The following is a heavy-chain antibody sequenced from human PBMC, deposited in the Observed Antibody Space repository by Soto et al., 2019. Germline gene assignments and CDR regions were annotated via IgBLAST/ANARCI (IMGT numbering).Heavy chain of an antibody. D-gene: IGHD3-16*02. CDR1: GFTFSSYE. CDR2: ISSSGSTI. CDR3: ASSNYDYVWGSYRPSDY. J-gene: IGHJ4*02. Sequence: GGSLRLSCAASGFTFSSYEMNWVRQAPGKGLEWVSYISSSGSTIYYADSVKGRFTISRDNAKNSLHLQMNSLRAEDTAVYYCASSNYDYVWGSYRPSDYWGQGTLVTVSS. V-gene: IGHV3-48*03.